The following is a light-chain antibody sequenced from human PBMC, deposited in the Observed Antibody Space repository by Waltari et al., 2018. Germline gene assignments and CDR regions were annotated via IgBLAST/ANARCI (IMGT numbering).Light chain of an antibody. Sequence: QSALTQPRSVSGSPGQSVTISCTGTRSDVGGYNYASWYQQHPGKVPKLMIYDVSKRPSGVPDRFSGSKSGNTASLTISGLQAEDEADYYCCSYAGSYSFVFGTGTKVTVL. CDR1: RSDVGGYNY. CDR3: CSYAGSYSFV. CDR2: DVS. J-gene: IGLJ1*01. V-gene: IGLV2-11*01.